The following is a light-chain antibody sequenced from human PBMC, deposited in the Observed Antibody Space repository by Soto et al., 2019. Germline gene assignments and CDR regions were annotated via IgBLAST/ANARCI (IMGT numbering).Light chain of an antibody. Sequence: QSALTQPASVSGSPGKSITISCSGTSSDVGGYKYVSWYQHHPGKGPKLMLYDVSNRPSGVSNRFSGSKSGNTASLTISGLQAEDEADYYCISYTSSTTYVFGTGTKLTVL. CDR3: ISYTSSTTYV. V-gene: IGLV2-14*01. J-gene: IGLJ1*01. CDR2: DVS. CDR1: SSDVGGYKY.